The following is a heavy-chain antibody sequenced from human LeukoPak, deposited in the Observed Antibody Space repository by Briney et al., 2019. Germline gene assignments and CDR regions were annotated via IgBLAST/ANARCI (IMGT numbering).Heavy chain of an antibody. CDR2: IYYSEST. V-gene: IGHV4-59*11. D-gene: IGHD3-22*01. CDR1: GGSTSSHY. J-gene: IGHJ4*02. CDR3: ARETVVNYYDSSGYEY. Sequence: SETLSLTCTVSGGSTSSHYWSWIRQPPGKGLEWIGYIYYSESTNYNPSLKSRVTISVDTSKNQFSLKLSSVTAADTAVYYCARETVVNYYDSSGYEYWGQGTLVTVSS.